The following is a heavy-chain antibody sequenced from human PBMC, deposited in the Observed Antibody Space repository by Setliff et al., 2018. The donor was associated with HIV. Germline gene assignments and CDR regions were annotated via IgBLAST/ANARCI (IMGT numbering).Heavy chain of an antibody. D-gene: IGHD3-10*01. CDR1: GFTFSDCC. V-gene: IGHV3-48*01. Sequence: GGSLRLSCAASGFTFSDCCMNWVRQAPGKGLEWISYITSTGSTIFYAASVKGRFTISRDNDKNSVHLQMTSLGAEDTAVYYCAGSGSGCYINWFGPWGQGTLVTVSS. CDR3: AGSGSGCYINWFGP. CDR2: ITSTGSTI. J-gene: IGHJ5*02.